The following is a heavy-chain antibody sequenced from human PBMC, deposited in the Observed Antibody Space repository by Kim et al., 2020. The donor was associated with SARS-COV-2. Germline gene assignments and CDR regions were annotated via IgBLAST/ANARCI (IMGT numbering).Heavy chain of an antibody. J-gene: IGHJ4*02. V-gene: IGHV3-11*01. Sequence: RVTISRDNAKNSLYLQMNSLRAEDTAVYYCARDSAGYCSGGSCYGLEMDYWGQGTLVTVSS. D-gene: IGHD2-15*01. CDR3: ARDSAGYCSGGSCYGLEMDY.